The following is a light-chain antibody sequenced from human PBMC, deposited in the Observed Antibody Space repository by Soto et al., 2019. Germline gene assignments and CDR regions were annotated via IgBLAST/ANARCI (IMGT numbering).Light chain of an antibody. Sequence: QSALTQPASVSGSPGQSITISFTGTSSDVGAHNYVSWYQQHPGKAPKVMIYEVSNRPSGVSNRFSGSNSGNTASLTFSGLLPEDEGDYYCSSYTFSSPFYVFGTGTKLTVL. J-gene: IGLJ1*01. CDR2: EVS. CDR3: SSYTFSSPFYV. CDR1: SSDVGAHNY. V-gene: IGLV2-14*01.